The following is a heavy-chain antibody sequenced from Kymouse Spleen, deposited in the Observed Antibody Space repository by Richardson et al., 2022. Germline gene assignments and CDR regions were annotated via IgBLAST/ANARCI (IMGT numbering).Heavy chain of an antibody. Sequence: QVQLQESGPGLVKPSETLSLTCTVSGGSISSYYWSWIRQPPGKGLEWIGYIYYSGSTNYNPSLKSRVTISVDTSKNQFSLKLSSVTAADTAVYYCARIYSNYFDYWGQGTLVTVSS. D-gene: IGHD4-11,IGHD4-11*01. J-gene: IGHJ4*02. CDR2: IYYSGST. V-gene: IGHV4-59*01. CDR3: ARIYSNYFDY. CDR1: GGSISSYY.